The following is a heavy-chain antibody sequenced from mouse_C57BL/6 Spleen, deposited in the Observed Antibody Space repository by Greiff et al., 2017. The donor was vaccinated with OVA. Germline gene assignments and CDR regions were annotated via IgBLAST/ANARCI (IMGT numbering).Heavy chain of an antibody. CDR2: IHPSDSDT. CDR3: AIGNYGSSFSFAY. J-gene: IGHJ3*01. D-gene: IGHD1-1*01. Sequence: VKQRPGQGLEWIGRIHPSDSDTNYNQKFKGKATLTVDKSSSTAYMQLSSLTSEDSAVYYCAIGNYGSSFSFAYWGQGTLVTVSA. V-gene: IGHV1-74*01.